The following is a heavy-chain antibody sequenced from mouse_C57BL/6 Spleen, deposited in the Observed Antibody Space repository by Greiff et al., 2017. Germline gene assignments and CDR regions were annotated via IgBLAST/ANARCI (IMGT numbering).Heavy chain of an antibody. V-gene: IGHV1-82*01. Sequence: VQLQQSGPELVKPGASVQISCKASGYAFSSSWMNWVKQRPGKGLEWIGRIYPGDGDTNYNGKFKGKATLTADKSSSTAYMQLSSLTSEDSAVYFCATEDDYAYFGVWGTGVTVTVSS. D-gene: IGHD2-13*01. CDR3: ATEDDYAYFGV. J-gene: IGHJ1*03. CDR1: GYAFSSSW. CDR2: IYPGDGDT.